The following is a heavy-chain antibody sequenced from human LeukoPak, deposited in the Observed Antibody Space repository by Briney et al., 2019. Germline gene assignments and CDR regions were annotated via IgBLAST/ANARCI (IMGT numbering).Heavy chain of an antibody. J-gene: IGHJ4*02. D-gene: IGHD2-2*01. CDR1: GFTFSNAW. CDR3: TTDQSVVVPAATLINPYDY. Sequence: PGGSLRLSCAASGFTFSNAWMSWVRQAPGKGLEWVGRIKSKTDGGTTDYAAPVKGRFTISRDDSKNTLYLQMNSLKTEDTAVYYCTTDQSVVVPAATLINPYDYWGQGTLVTVSS. CDR2: IKSKTDGGTT. V-gene: IGHV3-15*01.